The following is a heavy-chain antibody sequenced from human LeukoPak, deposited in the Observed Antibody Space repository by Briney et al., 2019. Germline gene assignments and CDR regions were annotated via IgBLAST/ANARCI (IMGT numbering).Heavy chain of an antibody. Sequence: GESLKISCKASGYSFTNYWIGWVRQMPGKGLEWMGIIYPGDSDTRYSPSFQGQVTISADKSISTAYPQWSSLKASDTAMYYCARYSDFWSGYYADYWGQGTLVTVSS. V-gene: IGHV5-51*01. D-gene: IGHD3-3*01. CDR2: IYPGDSDT. CDR1: GYSFTNYW. J-gene: IGHJ4*02. CDR3: ARYSDFWSGYYADY.